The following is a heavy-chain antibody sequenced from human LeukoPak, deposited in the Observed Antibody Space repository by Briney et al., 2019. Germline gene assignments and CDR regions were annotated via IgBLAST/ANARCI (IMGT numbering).Heavy chain of an antibody. J-gene: IGHJ4*02. D-gene: IGHD3-10*01. CDR3: ARDQSSGSYWFDY. V-gene: IGHV1-18*01. CDR2: ISAYNGNT. Sequence: GASVKVSCKASGGTFSSYAISWVRQAPGQGLEWMGWISAYNGNTNYAQKLQGRVTMTTDTSTSTAYMELRSLRSDDTAVYYCARDQSSGSYWFDYWGQGTLVTVSS. CDR1: GGTFSSYA.